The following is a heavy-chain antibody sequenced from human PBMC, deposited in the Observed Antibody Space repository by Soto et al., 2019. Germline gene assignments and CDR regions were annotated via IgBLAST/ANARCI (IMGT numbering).Heavy chain of an antibody. CDR2: GHWNDDK. CDR3: ADSRLGHTSRDYNGLDV. J-gene: IGHJ6*02. CDR1: GFSLSTTREG. V-gene: IGHV2-5*01. D-gene: IGHD3-16*01. Sequence: QVTLKEAGPTLVKPTQTLRLTSTFSGFSLSTTREGVIWIRQPPGKAPEGLALGHWNDDKRYSPSLRPRLTIRKESRRSRAVVSLTNLDPVETGTVYGADSRLGHTSRDYNGLDVWGQGTTVTVSS.